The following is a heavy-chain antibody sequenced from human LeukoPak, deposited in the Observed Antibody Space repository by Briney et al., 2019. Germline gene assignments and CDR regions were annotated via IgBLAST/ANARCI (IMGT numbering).Heavy chain of an antibody. CDR1: SYTLTNYG. Sequence: ASVKVSCKSSSYTLTNYGISWVRQAPGQGLEWMGWISAYNGNTNYAQNLQGRVTMTTDTSTNTAYMELRSLRSDDTAVYYCARDQDPGAFDIWGQGTMVTVSS. V-gene: IGHV1-18*01. J-gene: IGHJ3*02. CDR3: ARDQDPGAFDI. CDR2: ISAYNGNT.